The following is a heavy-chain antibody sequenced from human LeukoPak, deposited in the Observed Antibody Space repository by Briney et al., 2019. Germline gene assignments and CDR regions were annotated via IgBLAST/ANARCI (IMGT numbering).Heavy chain of an antibody. CDR3: AKVPYSDYGSGRPPFMDV. CDR1: GFTFSNYA. J-gene: IGHJ6*02. D-gene: IGHD3-10*01. CDR2: ISGGGGDT. Sequence: GGSLRLSCAASGFTFSNYAMTWVRQAPGKGLEWVSTISGGGGDTYYADSVKGRFTISRDNSKSTLYLQMNSLRAEDTAIHYCAKVPYSDYGSGRPPFMDVWGRGTTVAVSS. V-gene: IGHV3-23*01.